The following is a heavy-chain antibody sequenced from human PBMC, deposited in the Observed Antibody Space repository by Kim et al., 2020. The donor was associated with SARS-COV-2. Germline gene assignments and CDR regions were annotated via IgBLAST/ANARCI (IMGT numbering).Heavy chain of an antibody. CDR3: ARGYCSGGSCATGFDP. J-gene: IGHJ5*02. V-gene: IGHV4-31*02. D-gene: IGHD2-15*01. Sequence: SLKSRVTISVDTSKNQFSLKLSSVTAADTAVYYCARGYCSGGSCATGFDPWGQGTLVTVSS.